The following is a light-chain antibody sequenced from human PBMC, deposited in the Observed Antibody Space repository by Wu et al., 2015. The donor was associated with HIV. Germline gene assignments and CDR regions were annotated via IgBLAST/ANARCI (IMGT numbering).Light chain of an antibody. CDR1: QSVSRY. CDR3: QQYYDWPPVT. Sequence: EIVLTQSPATLSLSPGERATLSCRASQSVSRYLAWYQQKPGQAPRLLIYDTSNRATGIPARFSGSGSGAEFTLTINNMQSEDFAVYFCQQYYDWPPVTFGGGTKVEIK. CDR2: DTS. V-gene: IGKV3-11*01. J-gene: IGKJ4*01.